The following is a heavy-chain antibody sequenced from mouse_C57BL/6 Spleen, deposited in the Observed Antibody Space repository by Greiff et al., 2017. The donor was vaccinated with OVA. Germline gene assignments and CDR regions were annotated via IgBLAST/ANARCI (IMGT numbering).Heavy chain of an antibody. J-gene: IGHJ4*01. CDR2: IVPISGGT. D-gene: IGHD2-3*01. CDR3: ARGGYYSLYAMDY. V-gene: IGHV1-72*01. CDR1: GYTFTSYW. Sequence: VQLQQPGAELVKPGASVKLSCKASGYTFTSYWMHWVKQRPGRGLEWIGRIVPISGGTKYNEKFKSKATLTVDKPSSTAYMQLSSLTSEDAAVYYCARGGYYSLYAMDYWGQGTSVTVSS.